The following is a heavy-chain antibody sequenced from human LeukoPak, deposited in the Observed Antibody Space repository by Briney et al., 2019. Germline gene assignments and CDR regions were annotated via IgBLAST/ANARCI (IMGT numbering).Heavy chain of an antibody. V-gene: IGHV4-39*01. J-gene: IGHJ5*02. CDR1: GASISSSNHC. CDR2: ISYSGST. CDR3: ARPRTRLAWFDP. Sequence: SETLSLTCTVSGASISSSNHCWGWIRQPPGKGLEWIGTISYSGSTYYNPSLKSRVTISVDTSKNQFSLKLGSVTAADTAVYYCARPRTRLAWFDPWGQGTLVTVSS. D-gene: IGHD6-19*01.